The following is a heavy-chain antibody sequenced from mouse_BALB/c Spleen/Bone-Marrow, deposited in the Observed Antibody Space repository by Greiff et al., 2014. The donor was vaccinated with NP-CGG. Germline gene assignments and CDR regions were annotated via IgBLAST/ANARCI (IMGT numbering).Heavy chain of an antibody. J-gene: IGHJ4*01. CDR1: GFTFSSYA. CDR3: ARGGGYYYAMDY. Sequence: EVKLQESGGGLVKPGGSLKLSCAASGFTFSSYAMSWVRQTPEKRLEWVASISSGGSTYYPDSVKGRFTIPRDNARNILYLQMSSLRSEDTAMYYCARGGGYYYAMDYWGQGTSVTVSS. CDR2: ISSGGST. V-gene: IGHV5-6-5*01.